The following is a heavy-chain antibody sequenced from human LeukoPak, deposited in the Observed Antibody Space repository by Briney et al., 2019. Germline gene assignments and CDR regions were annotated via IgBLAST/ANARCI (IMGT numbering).Heavy chain of an antibody. J-gene: IGHJ6*03. CDR2: IIPIFGTA. CDR3: ARDRYRSSSSAPYYMDV. Sequence: GASVKVSCKASGGTFSSYAISWVRQAPGQGLEWMGGIIPIFGTANYAQKFQGRVTITADKSTSTAYMELSSLRSEDTAVYYCARDRYRSSSSAPYYMDVWGKGTTVTVSS. V-gene: IGHV1-69*06. D-gene: IGHD6-13*01. CDR1: GGTFSSYA.